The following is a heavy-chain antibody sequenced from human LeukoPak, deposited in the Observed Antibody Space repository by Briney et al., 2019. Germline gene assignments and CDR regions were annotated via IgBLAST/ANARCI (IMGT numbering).Heavy chain of an antibody. CDR3: ARRRSIYYDSSGYYRAADY. V-gene: IGHV4-34*01. CDR1: GGSFSGYY. CDR2: INHSGST. Sequence: SETLSLTCAVYGGSFSGYYWSWIRQPPGKGLEWIGEINHSGSTNYNPSLKSRVTISVDTSKNQFSLKLSSVTAADTAVYYCARRRSIYYDSSGYYRAADYWGQGTLVTVFS. J-gene: IGHJ4*02. D-gene: IGHD3-22*01.